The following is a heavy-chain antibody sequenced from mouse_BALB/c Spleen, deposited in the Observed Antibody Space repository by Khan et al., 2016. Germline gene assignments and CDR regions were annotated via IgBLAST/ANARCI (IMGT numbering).Heavy chain of an antibody. CDR2: ISYSGST. D-gene: IGHD2-12*01. V-gene: IGHV3-2*02. Sequence: EVQLQESGPGLVKPSQSLSLTCTVTGYSITSDYAWNWIRQFPGNKLEWMGYISYSGSTSYNPSLKSRISITRDTSKNQFFLQLNSVTTEDTATYYWSISLRQRNWFAYWGQGTLVTVSA. CDR1: GYSITSDYA. J-gene: IGHJ3*01. CDR3: SISLRQRNWFAY.